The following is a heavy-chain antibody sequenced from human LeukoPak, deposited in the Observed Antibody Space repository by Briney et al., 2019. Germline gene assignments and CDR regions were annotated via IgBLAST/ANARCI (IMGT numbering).Heavy chain of an antibody. Sequence: PSETLSLTCNVSGGSISSHYWSWIRQPPGKGVEGMGYIYYSGSPNYLPSLKSRVTISLDTSKNPFPLKLSSVTAADTALYFCARVVDDFWSGGLLGYVDYWGQGILVTVSS. V-gene: IGHV4-59*11. CDR2: IYYSGSP. CDR3: ARVVDDFWSGGLLGYVDY. CDR1: GGSISSHY. D-gene: IGHD3-3*01. J-gene: IGHJ4*02.